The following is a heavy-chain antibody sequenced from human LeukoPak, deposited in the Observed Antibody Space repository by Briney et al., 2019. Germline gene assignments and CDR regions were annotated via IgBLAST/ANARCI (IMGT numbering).Heavy chain of an antibody. J-gene: IGHJ4*02. CDR2: INHSGST. CDR1: GGSFSGYY. V-gene: IGHV4-34*01. CDR3: ARHPYYYGSGSYYNGVYYFDY. D-gene: IGHD3-10*01. Sequence: SETLSLTCAVYGGSFSGYYWSWIRQPPGKGLEWIGEINHSGSTNYNPSLKSRVTISVDTSKNQFSLKLSSVTAADTAVYYCARHPYYYGSGSYYNGVYYFDYWGQGTLVTVSS.